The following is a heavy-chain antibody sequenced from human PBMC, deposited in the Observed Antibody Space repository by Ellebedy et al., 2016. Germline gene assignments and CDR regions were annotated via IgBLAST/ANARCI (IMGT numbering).Heavy chain of an antibody. J-gene: IGHJ3*01. CDR1: GDSISSSPYY. CDR2: IYYSGST. D-gene: IGHD6-13*01. V-gene: IGHV4-39*07. CDR3: AKWNSGWYAFDV. Sequence: SETLSLTCTVSGDSISSSPYYWGWIRQPPGKGLEWIGSIYYSGSTYYKSSLESRVTISVDTSKYQFSLMLTSVTAADTAVYYCAKWNSGWYAFDVWGQGTMVTVSS.